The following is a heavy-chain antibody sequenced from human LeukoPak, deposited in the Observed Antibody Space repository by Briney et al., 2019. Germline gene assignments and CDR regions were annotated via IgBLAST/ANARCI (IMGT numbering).Heavy chain of an antibody. J-gene: IGHJ4*02. D-gene: IGHD5-12*01. CDR1: GFTFSSYG. CDR2: LWYDGSNK. Sequence: GGSLRLSCAASGFTFSSYGMHWVRQAPGKGLEWVAVLWYDGSNKYYADSVKGRFTISRDNSKNTLYLQMNSLRAEDTAVYYCARGYGVDGYDTEEKFDYWGQGTLVTVSS. V-gene: IGHV3-33*01. CDR3: ARGYGVDGYDTEEKFDY.